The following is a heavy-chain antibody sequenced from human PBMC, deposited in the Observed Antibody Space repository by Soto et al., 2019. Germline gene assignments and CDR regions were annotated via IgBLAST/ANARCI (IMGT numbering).Heavy chain of an antibody. CDR1: GYIFVNYG. J-gene: IGHJ6*02. CDR3: VMVDNYVTPTPQDV. CDR2: IRPYTSNT. D-gene: IGHD3-16*01. Sequence: QVQLVQSGDEVKKPGASVKVSCKASGYIFVNYGIAWVRQAPRQGLEWMGWIRPYTSNTHSASKVQGRLTMTTDTSTSTAYMDLGSLTSDDTAVYYCVMVDNYVTPTPQDVWGQGTTVTVSS. V-gene: IGHV1-18*01.